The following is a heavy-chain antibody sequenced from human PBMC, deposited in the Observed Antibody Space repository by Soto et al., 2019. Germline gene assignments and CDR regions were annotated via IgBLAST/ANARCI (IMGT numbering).Heavy chain of an antibody. D-gene: IGHD5-18*01. CDR3: ARERGGYGLFDS. V-gene: IGHV4-30-2*01. Sequence: PSETLSLTCTVSGGSISNAAYSWSWIRQPPGKGLEWIGYIYPSGMPFHNPSLRSRVTISIDRSNDQFSLHLKSVTAADTAVYYCARERGGYGLFDSWGQGTLVTVSS. CDR1: GGSISNAAYS. J-gene: IGHJ4*02. CDR2: IYPSGMP.